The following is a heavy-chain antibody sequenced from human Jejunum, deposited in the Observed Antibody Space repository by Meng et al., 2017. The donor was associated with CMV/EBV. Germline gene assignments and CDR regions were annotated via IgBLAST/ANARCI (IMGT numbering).Heavy chain of an antibody. D-gene: IGHD2/OR15-2a*01. V-gene: IGHV4-59*01. Sequence: GGSLTSYYVSWIRQPPGKGLEWIGYRYYRETAYYSPSLRSRVTISADTTTNQFSLRLTSVTPADAAVYFCATTLYPKPFLNHFDPWGQGTLVTVSS. CDR1: GGSLTSYY. CDR3: ATTLYPKPFLNHFDP. J-gene: IGHJ5*02. CDR2: RYYRETA.